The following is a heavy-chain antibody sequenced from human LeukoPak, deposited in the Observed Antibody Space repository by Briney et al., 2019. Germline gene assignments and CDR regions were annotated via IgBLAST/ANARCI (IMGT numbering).Heavy chain of an antibody. V-gene: IGHV4-61*02. CDR2: IYTSGST. J-gene: IGHJ4*02. CDR1: GGSISSSSYY. CDR3: ASTRGSSRYYDSSGSDLDY. D-gene: IGHD3-22*01. Sequence: SETLSLTCTVSGGSISSSSYYWGWIRQPAGKGLEWIGRIYTSGSTNYNPSLKSRVTISVDTSKNQFSLKLSSVTAADTAVYYCASTRGSSRYYDSSGSDLDYWGQGTLVTVSS.